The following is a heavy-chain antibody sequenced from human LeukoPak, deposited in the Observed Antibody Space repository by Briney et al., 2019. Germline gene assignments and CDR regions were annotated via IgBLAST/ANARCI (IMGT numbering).Heavy chain of an antibody. CDR3: ARVGAAAVLDY. J-gene: IGHJ4*02. D-gene: IGHD6-13*01. CDR2: MNPNSGNT. CDR1: GYTFTSYD. V-gene: IGHV1-8*01. Sequence: ASVKVSCKASGYTFTSYDINWVRQATGQGLEWMGRMNPNSGNTGYAQKLQGRVTMTTDTSTGTAYMELRSLRSDDTAVYYCARVGAAAVLDYWGQGTLVTVSS.